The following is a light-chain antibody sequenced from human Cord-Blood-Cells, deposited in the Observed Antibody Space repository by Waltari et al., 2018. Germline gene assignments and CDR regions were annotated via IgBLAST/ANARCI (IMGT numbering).Light chain of an antibody. Sequence: QSALTQPASVSGSPGQSITISCTGTSSDVGGYNYVSWYQQHPGNAPKLMIYEVSKRPSGVSSRFSGSKSGNTASLTISGLHAEDEADYYCSSYTSSSTYVFGTGTKVTVL. V-gene: IGLV2-14*01. CDR3: SSYTSSSTYV. J-gene: IGLJ1*01. CDR2: EVS. CDR1: SSDVGGYNY.